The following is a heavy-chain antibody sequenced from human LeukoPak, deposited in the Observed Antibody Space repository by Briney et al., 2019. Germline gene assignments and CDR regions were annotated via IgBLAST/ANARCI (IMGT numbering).Heavy chain of an antibody. CDR2: IYTSGST. V-gene: IGHV4-4*07. D-gene: IGHD6-13*01. CDR3: ARAVPSSSSWYEVENYFDY. J-gene: IGHJ4*02. Sequence: SETLSLTCTVSGGSISSYVWSWIRQPAGKGLEWIGRIYTSGSTNYNPSLKSRVTISVDTSKNQFSLKLSSVTAADTAVYYCARAVPSSSSWYEVENYFDYWGQGTLVTVSS. CDR1: GGSISSYV.